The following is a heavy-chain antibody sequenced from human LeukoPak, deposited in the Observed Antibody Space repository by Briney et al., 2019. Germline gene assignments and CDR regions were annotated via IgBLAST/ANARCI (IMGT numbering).Heavy chain of an antibody. Sequence: GGSLRLSCAASGFPFSGYGMHWVRQAPGKGLEWVAVISYDGSNKYYADSVKGRFTISRDNSKNTLYLQMNSLRAEDTAVYYCARDSGDWGQGTLVTVSS. D-gene: IGHD3-10*01. J-gene: IGHJ4*02. CDR2: ISYDGSNK. V-gene: IGHV3-30*12. CDR1: GFPFSGYG. CDR3: ARDSGD.